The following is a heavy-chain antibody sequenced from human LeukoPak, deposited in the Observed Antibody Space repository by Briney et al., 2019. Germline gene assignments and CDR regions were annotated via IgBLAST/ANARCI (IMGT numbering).Heavy chain of an antibody. CDR3: ARSQGAYFDY. CDR1: GGSINNYY. J-gene: IGHJ4*02. Sequence: SETLSLTCTVSGGSINNYYWSWIRQPPGKGPECIGYISYSGSTNYNPSLKSRVTISLDTSKNHFSLKLTSVTAADTAVFYCARSQGAYFDYWGQGILVTVSS. V-gene: IGHV4-59*01. CDR2: ISYSGST.